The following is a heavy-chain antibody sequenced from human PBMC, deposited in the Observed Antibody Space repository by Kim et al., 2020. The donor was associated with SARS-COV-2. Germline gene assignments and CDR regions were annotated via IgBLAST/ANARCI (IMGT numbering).Heavy chain of an antibody. CDR2: ISGNSGNT. V-gene: IGHV3-23*01. Sequence: GGSLRLSCAASGFTFGMHAMSWVRQAPGRGLEWVSTISGNSGNTYYADSVKGRFTISRDNSKNTLYLQMNSLTAEDTAVFYCAKALWVVRGNPWLEYWGQGTLVSVSS. J-gene: IGHJ4*02. CDR1: GFTFGMHA. D-gene: IGHD2-15*01. CDR3: AKALWVVRGNPWLEY.